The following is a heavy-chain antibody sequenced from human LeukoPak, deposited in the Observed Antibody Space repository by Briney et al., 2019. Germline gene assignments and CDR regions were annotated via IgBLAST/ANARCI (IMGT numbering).Heavy chain of an antibody. CDR1: GGSVTTAHWY. J-gene: IGHJ4*02. CDR3: ARLIAEVGGGTNYFDT. CDR2: VYISGDT. D-gene: IGHD2-21*01. V-gene: IGHV4-4*07. Sequence: SETLSLTCTVSGGSVTTAHWYWSWIRQPAGKGLEWIGRVYISGDTKYNPSLKSRVIMSLDASKNQFSLRLTSVTAADTAVYYCARLIAEVGGGTNYFDTRGQGTLVTVSS.